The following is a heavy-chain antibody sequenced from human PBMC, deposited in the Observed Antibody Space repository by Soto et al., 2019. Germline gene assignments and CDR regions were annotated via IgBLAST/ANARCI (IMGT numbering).Heavy chain of an antibody. D-gene: IGHD2-15*01. Sequence: GDSLRVSYSAAEVTCISHAISRVSQAPGKGLEWVSAXSGXXGXTXXXDXXXGRFTISRDNSKNTLYLQMNSLRAEDTAVYYCSKRLNSAPYDAFDICGQGTMVTVSS. CDR2: XSGXXGXT. CDR3: SKRLNSAPYDAFDI. J-gene: IGHJ3*02. CDR1: EVTCISHA. V-gene: IGHV3-23*01.